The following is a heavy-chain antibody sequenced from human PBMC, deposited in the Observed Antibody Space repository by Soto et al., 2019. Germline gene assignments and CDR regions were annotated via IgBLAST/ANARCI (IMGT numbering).Heavy chain of an antibody. V-gene: IGHV1-18*01. D-gene: IGHD2-2*03. CDR2: ISAYNGNT. CDR3: ARDLAIVVVPAAIVY. CDR1: GYTFTSYG. J-gene: IGHJ4*02. Sequence: ASVKVSCKASGYTFTSYGISWVRQAPGQGLEWMGWISAYNGNTNYAQKFQGRVTMTTDTSTSTAYMELRSLRSDDTAVYYCARDLAIVVVPAAIVYWGPGTLVTVSS.